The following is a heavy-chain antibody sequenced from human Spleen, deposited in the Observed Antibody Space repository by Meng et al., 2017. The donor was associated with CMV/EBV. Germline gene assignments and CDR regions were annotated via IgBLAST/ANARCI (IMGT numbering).Heavy chain of an antibody. CDR3: ASPSGATTAFDY. V-gene: IGHV3-23*01. D-gene: IGHD5-24*01. Sequence: GESLKISCAASGFSFSNFGMHWVRQAPGKGLEWVSGISGSGGSTYYADSVKGRFTISRDNSKNTLYLQMNSLRAEDTAVYYCASPSGATTAFDYWGQGTLVTVSS. CDR1: GFSFSNFG. CDR2: ISGSGGST. J-gene: IGHJ4*02.